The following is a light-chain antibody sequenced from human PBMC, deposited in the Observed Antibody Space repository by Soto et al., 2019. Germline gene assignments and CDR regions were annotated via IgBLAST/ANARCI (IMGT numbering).Light chain of an antibody. J-gene: IGKJ5*01. CDR3: QQYDRLPIT. CDR1: QDITNY. Sequence: IQMTPSPSSLSASVGDRVTITCQASQDITNYLNWYQQKPGKAPKLLIYDASNLETGVPSRFSGSGSGTDFSFVITSLQPEDIAVYYCQQYDRLPITFGQGTRLEIK. CDR2: DAS. V-gene: IGKV1-33*01.